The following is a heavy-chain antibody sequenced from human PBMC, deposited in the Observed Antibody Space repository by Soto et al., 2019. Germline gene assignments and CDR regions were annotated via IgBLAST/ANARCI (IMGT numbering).Heavy chain of an antibody. V-gene: IGHV3-23*01. CDR1: GFTFKTHG. CDR3: AKAMFLYENNVYYLFDS. D-gene: IGHD3-22*01. CDR2: ISAFGDSP. Sequence: PGGSLRLSCAASGFTFKTHGMSWVRQAPGKGLEWVSGISAFGDSPYYADSVKGRFTISRDNPKNTLDLQMNSLRADDTAIYYCAKAMFLYENNVYYLFDSWGPGTLVTVSS. J-gene: IGHJ4*02.